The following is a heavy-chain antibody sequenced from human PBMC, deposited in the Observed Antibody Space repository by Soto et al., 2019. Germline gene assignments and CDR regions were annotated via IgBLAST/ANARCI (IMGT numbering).Heavy chain of an antibody. V-gene: IGHV4-34*01. D-gene: IGHD6-19*01. CDR2: INHSGST. CDR1: GGSIRSYC. Sequence: SETLSLTCTVSGGSIRSYCWTWIRQPPGKGLEWIGEINHSGSTNYNPSLTRRATLSVDTSKNQVSLKLTSVTAADTAVYYCARLASGWQYYYFDFWGRGTPVTVSS. CDR3: ARLASGWQYYYFDF. J-gene: IGHJ2*01.